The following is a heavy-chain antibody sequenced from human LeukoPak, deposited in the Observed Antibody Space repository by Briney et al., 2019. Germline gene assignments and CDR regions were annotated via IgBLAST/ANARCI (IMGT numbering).Heavy chain of an antibody. CDR3: AKQGGYGDYRYFFDY. J-gene: IGHJ4*02. CDR2: IKQDGSEK. Sequence: GGSLRLSCAASGFTFSSYWMSWVRQAPGKGLEWVANIKQDGSEKYYVDSVKGRFTVSRDNAKNSLYLQMNSLRAEDTALYYCAKQGGYGDYRYFFDYWGQGTLVTVSS. D-gene: IGHD4-17*01. V-gene: IGHV3-7*03. CDR1: GFTFSSYW.